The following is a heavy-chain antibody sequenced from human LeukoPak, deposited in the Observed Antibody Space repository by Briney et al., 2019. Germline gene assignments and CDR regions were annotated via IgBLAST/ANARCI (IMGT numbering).Heavy chain of an antibody. CDR2: INPNSGGT. CDR3: AREEGSSQDFDY. Sequence: ASVKVSCKASGYTFTSYGISWVRQAPGQGLEWMGWINPNSGGTNYAQKFQGRVTMTRDTSISTAYMELSRLRSDDTAVYYCAREEGSSQDFDYWGQGTLVTVSS. D-gene: IGHD6-6*01. CDR1: GYTFTSYG. J-gene: IGHJ4*02. V-gene: IGHV1-2*02.